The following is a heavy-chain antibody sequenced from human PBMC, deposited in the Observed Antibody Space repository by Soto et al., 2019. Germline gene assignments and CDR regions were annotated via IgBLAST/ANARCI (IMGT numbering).Heavy chain of an antibody. CDR1: GGSISSSSYY. CDR3: ASPPKYNWNGDDAFDI. V-gene: IGHV4-39*01. D-gene: IGHD1-20*01. J-gene: IGHJ3*02. Sequence: QLQLQESGPGLVKPSETLSLTCTVSGGSISSSSYYWGWIRQPPGKGLEWIGSIYYSGSTYYNPSLKSRVTISVDTSKNQFSLKLSSVTAADTAVYYCASPPKYNWNGDDAFDIWGQGTMVTVSS. CDR2: IYYSGST.